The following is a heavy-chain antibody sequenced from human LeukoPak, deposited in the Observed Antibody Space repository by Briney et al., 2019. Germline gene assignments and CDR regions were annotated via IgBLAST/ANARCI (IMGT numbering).Heavy chain of an antibody. D-gene: IGHD3-9*01. CDR3: ARVLYYDILTGYFGRSPYYMDV. CDR2: ISSSGSTI. J-gene: IGHJ6*03. CDR1: GFTLSSYS. Sequence: GGSLRLSCAASGFTLSSYSMHWVRQAPGKGLEWVSYISSSGSTIYYADSVKGRFTISRDNAKNSLYLQMNSLRAGDTAVYYCARVLYYDILTGYFGRSPYYMDVWGKGTTVTISS. V-gene: IGHV3-48*04.